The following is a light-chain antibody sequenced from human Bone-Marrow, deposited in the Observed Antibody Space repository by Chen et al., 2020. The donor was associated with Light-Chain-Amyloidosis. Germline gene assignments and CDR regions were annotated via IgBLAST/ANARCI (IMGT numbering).Light chain of an antibody. V-gene: IGLV6-57*01. CDR3: QSYQGSSQGV. CDR1: SGSIATNY. J-gene: IGLJ3*02. CDR2: EDD. Sequence: NFMLTQPHSVSESPGKTVIISCTRSSGSIATNYVQWYQQRPGSSPPTVIYEDDQSPSGVPDRFAGSLDRSSNSASLTISGLKTEDEADYYCQSYQGSSQGVFGGGTKLTVL.